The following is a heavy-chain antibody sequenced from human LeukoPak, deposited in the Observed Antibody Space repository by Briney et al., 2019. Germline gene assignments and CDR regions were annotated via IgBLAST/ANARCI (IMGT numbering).Heavy chain of an antibody. D-gene: IGHD6-19*01. V-gene: IGHV3-9*01. J-gene: IGHJ6*01. Sequence: GGSLRLSCTASGFTFNGYAMHWVRQAPGKGLEWVSGISWNSGRIDYADSVKGRFTISRANAKNSLYLQMNSLRAEDTAFYYCAKDRGSGVYYYMMDGWGQGTSVTVSS. CDR3: AKDRGSGVYYYMMDG. CDR2: ISWNSGRI. CDR1: GFTFNGYA.